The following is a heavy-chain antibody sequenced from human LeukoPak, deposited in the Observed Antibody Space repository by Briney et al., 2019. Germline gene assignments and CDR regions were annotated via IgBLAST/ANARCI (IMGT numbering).Heavy chain of an antibody. J-gene: IGHJ4*02. CDR2: IYHSGST. V-gene: IGHV4-38-2*02. Sequence: SETLSLTCTVSGYSISSGYYWGWIRPPPGKGLEWIGSIYHSGSTYYNPSLKSRVTISVDTSKNQFSLKLSSVTAADTAVYYCARGHPWDYWGQGTLVTVSS. CDR1: GYSISSGYY. CDR3: ARGHPWDY.